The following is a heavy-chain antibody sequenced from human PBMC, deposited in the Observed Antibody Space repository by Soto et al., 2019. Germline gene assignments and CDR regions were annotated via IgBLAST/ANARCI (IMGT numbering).Heavy chain of an antibody. CDR1: GASITSGGYY. J-gene: IGHJ6*03. CDR2: IYYSGST. CDR3: AQSAHYYYYYMDV. Sequence: SETLSLTCTVSGASITSGGYYWSWIRQHPGKGLEWIGYIYYSGSTYYNPSLKSRVTISVDTSKNQFSLKLSSVTAADTAVYYCAQSAHYYYYYMDVWGKGTTVSVSS. V-gene: IGHV4-31*03.